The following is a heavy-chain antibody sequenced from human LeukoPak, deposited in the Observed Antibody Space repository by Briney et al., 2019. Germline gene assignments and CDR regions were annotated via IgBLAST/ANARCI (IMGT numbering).Heavy chain of an antibody. Sequence: SETLSLTCAVYGGSFSGYYWSWIRQSAGKGLEWIGRIYTSGSTSYNPSLKTTGSTDYNPSLKSRVTISLDTSKNQFSLRLTSVTAADTAVYYCARQTGSGLFILPGGQGTLVTVSS. J-gene: IGHJ4*02. CDR2: IYTSGST. D-gene: IGHD3/OR15-3a*01. V-gene: IGHV4-59*10. CDR3: ARQTGSGLFILP. CDR1: GGSFSGYY.